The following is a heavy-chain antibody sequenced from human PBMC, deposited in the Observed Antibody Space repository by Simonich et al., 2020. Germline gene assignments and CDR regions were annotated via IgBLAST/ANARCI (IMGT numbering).Heavy chain of an antibody. CDR3: ARSLGYYYYYYGMDV. V-gene: IGHV4-59*08. CDR1: GGSISSYY. J-gene: IGHJ6*02. Sequence: QVQLQESGPGLVKPSETLSLTCTVSGGSISSYYWSWIRQTPGKGLECIGYIYYSGSTNYNPSLKSRVTIAVDTSKNQFSLKLSSVTAADTAVYYCARSLGYYYYYYGMDVWGQGTTVTVSS. D-gene: IGHD1-26*01. CDR2: IYYSGST.